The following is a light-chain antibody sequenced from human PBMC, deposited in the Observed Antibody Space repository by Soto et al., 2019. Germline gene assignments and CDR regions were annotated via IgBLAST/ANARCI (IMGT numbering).Light chain of an antibody. Sequence: QAVVTQPPSASGPPGQRVTISCSGSSSNIGSNSVNWFQQLPGTAPKLLIFGNVQRPSGVPTRFSGSKSDTSASLAISGLQSEDEADYYCAAWDDSLNGYVFGTGTKLTVL. CDR2: GNV. J-gene: IGLJ1*01. V-gene: IGLV1-44*01. CDR1: SSNIGSNS. CDR3: AAWDDSLNGYV.